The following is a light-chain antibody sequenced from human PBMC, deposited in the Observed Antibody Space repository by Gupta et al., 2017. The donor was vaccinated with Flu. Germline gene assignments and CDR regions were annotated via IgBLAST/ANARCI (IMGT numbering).Light chain of an antibody. Sequence: EIVMTQSPATLSVSPGARTTLSCRASQSVSSNLAWYQQKPGQAPRLLIYGASTRATGIPARFSGSGSGTEFTLTISSLQAEDFAVYYCQQYENWPRAFGQGTKVEIK. CDR1: QSVSSN. CDR2: GAS. J-gene: IGKJ1*01. CDR3: QQYENWPRA. V-gene: IGKV3-15*01.